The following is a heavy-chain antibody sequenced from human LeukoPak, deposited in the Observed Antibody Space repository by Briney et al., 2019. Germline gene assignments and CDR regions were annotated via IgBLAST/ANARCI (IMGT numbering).Heavy chain of an antibody. J-gene: IGHJ4*02. Sequence: GGSLRLSCIASGFTFSSDTMAWVRQSPGKGLEWVSGISEGGGNTYYIDSVKGRFTISRDNSKNTLYLQMNSLRVEDTATYYCARHSTGASWGQGTLVTVSS. D-gene: IGHD2-15*01. CDR3: ARHSTGAS. V-gene: IGHV3-23*01. CDR1: GFTFSSDT. CDR2: ISEGGGNT.